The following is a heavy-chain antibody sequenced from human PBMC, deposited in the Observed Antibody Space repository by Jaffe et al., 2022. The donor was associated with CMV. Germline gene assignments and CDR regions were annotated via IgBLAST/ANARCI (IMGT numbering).Heavy chain of an antibody. Sequence: EVQLVESGGGLVKPGGSLRLSCAASGFTFSSYSMNWVRQAPGKGLEWVSSISSSSSYIYYADSVKGRFTISRDNAKNSLYLQMNSLRAEDTAVYYCASSLIAEPKTDYWGQGTLVTVSS. D-gene: IGHD2-21*01. J-gene: IGHJ4*02. V-gene: IGHV3-21*01. CDR1: GFTFSSYS. CDR2: ISSSSSYI. CDR3: ASSLIAEPKTDY.